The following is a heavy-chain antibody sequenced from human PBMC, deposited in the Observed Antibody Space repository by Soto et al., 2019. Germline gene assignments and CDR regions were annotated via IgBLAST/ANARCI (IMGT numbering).Heavy chain of an antibody. Sequence: QVYQVQSGVEVQKPGASVKVSCKASGYTFTNYGVSWVRQAPGQGLEWMGWITGSTGDTNYAQKFQDRFAMTTDTSTDTAYMELRSLRADDTAVYYCATDKVGTAADFWGQGTLVTVSS. V-gene: IGHV1-18*01. D-gene: IGHD2-21*02. CDR1: GYTFTNYG. CDR2: ITGSTGDT. J-gene: IGHJ4*02. CDR3: ATDKVGTAADF.